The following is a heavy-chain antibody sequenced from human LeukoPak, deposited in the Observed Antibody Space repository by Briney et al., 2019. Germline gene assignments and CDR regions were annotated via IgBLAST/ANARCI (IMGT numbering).Heavy chain of an antibody. CDR1: GGSISSYY. CDR2: IYYSGST. Sequence: PSETLSLTCTVSGGSISSYYWSWIRQPPGKGLEWIGYIYYSGSTNYNPSLKSRVTISVDTSKNQFSLKLSSVTAADTAVYYCAAFGEEWGGDSHGMDVWGQGTTVTVSS. J-gene: IGHJ6*02. D-gene: IGHD2-21*02. CDR3: AAFGEEWGGDSHGMDV. V-gene: IGHV4-59*01.